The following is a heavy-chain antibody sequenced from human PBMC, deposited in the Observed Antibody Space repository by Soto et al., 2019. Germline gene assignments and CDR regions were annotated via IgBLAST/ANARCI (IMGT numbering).Heavy chain of an antibody. V-gene: IGHV1-18*01. D-gene: IGHD3-10*01. J-gene: IGHJ6*02. CDR1: GYTFTSYG. CDR2: ISAYNGNT. CDR3: RLGYMVRGVILLNWDV. Sequence: ASGKVSCKASGYTFTSYGISWVRQAPGQGLEWMGWISAYNGNTNYAQKLQGRVTMTTDTSTSTAYMELRSLRSDDTAVYYCRLGYMVRGVILLNWDVWAQGTTVTVSS.